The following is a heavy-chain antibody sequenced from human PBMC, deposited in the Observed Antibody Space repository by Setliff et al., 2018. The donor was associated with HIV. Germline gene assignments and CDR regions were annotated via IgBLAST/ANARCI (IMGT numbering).Heavy chain of an antibody. CDR2: IYYSGST. CDR1: GGSISSSSYY. CDR3: AQLTPRTHYFYGMDV. V-gene: IGHV4-39*07. J-gene: IGHJ6*02. Sequence: SGTLSLTCTVSGGSISSSSYYWGWIRQPPEKGLEWIGSIYYSGSTYYNPSLKSRVTISVDTSKNQFSLNLTSVTAADTAVYYCAQLTPRTHYFYGMDVWGQGTTVTVSS.